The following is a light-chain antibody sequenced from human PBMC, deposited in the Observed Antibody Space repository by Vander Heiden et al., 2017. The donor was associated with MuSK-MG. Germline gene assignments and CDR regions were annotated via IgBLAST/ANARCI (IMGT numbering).Light chain of an antibody. Sequence: SYEPTPPPSVSVSPGQTASITCSGDKLGDKYACWYRQKPGQSPVLVINQDSKRPSGIPERFSGSNSGNTATLTISGTQAMDEADYDCQAWDSSTANYVFGTGTKVTVL. CDR3: QAWDSSTANYV. V-gene: IGLV3-1*01. J-gene: IGLJ1*01. CDR1: KLGDKY. CDR2: QDS.